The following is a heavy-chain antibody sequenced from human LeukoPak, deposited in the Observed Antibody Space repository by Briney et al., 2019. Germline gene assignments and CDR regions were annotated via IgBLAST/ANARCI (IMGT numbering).Heavy chain of an antibody. CDR1: GGSISSYY. J-gene: IGHJ2*01. V-gene: IGHV4-59*01. Sequence: SETLSLTCTVSGGSISSYYWSWIRQPPGKGLEWIGYICYSGSTNYNPSLKSRVTISVDTSKNQFSLKLSSVTAADTAVYYCARDWAGDYVRNWYFDLWGRGTLVTVSS. CDR2: ICYSGST. D-gene: IGHD4-17*01. CDR3: ARDWAGDYVRNWYFDL.